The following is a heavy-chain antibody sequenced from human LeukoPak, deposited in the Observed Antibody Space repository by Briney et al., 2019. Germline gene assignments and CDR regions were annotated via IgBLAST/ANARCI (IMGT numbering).Heavy chain of an antibody. J-gene: IGHJ5*02. CDR2: INPSGGST. CDR1: GYTFTSYY. Sequence: ASVTVSCKASGYTFTSYYMHWVRQAPGQGLEWMGIINPSGGSTSYAQKFQGRVTMTRDTSTSTVYMELSSLRSEDTAVYYCAIQRIVQNWFDPWGQGTLVTVSS. D-gene: IGHD2/OR15-2a*01. V-gene: IGHV1-46*01. CDR3: AIQRIVQNWFDP.